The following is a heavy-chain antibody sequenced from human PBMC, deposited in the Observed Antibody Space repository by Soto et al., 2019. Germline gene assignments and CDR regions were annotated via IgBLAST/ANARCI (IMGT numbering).Heavy chain of an antibody. Sequence: EVQLLESGGGLVQPGGSLRLSCAASGFTFSSYAMSWIRQAPGKGLEWVSAISGSGGSTYYADSVKGRFTISRDNSKNTLYLQMNSLRAEDTAVYYCAKAPFGVVVNFDYWGQGTLVTVSS. CDR2: ISGSGGST. V-gene: IGHV3-23*01. J-gene: IGHJ4*02. CDR3: AKAPFGVVVNFDY. D-gene: IGHD3-3*01. CDR1: GFTFSSYA.